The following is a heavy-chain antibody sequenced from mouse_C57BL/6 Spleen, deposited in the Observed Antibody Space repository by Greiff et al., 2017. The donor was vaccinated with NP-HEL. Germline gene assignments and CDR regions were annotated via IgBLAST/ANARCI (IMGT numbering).Heavy chain of an antibody. CDR2: ISDGGSYT. J-gene: IGHJ3*01. Sequence: EVKVEESGGGLVKPGGSLKLSCAASGFTFSSYAMSWVRQTPEKRLEWVATISDGGSYTYYPDNVKGRFTISRDNAKNNLYLQMSHLKSEDTAMYDCARDDDPAWFAYWGQGTLVTVSA. CDR3: ARDDDPAWFAY. D-gene: IGHD2-3*01. V-gene: IGHV5-4*01. CDR1: GFTFSSYA.